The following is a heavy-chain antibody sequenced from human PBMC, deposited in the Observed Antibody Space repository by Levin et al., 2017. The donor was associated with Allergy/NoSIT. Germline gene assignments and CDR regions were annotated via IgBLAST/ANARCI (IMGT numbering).Heavy chain of an antibody. V-gene: IGHV3-53*01. CDR3: ARGGYGGLDY. CDR2: IYSGGST. CDR1: GFTVSSNY. D-gene: IGHD1-26*01. J-gene: IGHJ4*02. Sequence: GESLKISCAASGFTVSSNYMTWVRQAPGKGLEWVSIIYSGGSTYYADSVRGRFTFSRDNSKNMLYLQMNSLRAEDTAVYYCARGGYGGLDYWGQGTLVTVSS.